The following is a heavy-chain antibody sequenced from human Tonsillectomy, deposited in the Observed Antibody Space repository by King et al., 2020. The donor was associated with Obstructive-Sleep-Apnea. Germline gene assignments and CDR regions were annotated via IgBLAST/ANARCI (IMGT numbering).Heavy chain of an antibody. Sequence: VQLPQWGAGLLKPSETLSLTCAVYGGSFGGFYWHWIRQPPGKGLECIGEINHSGNTDYTPSLKSRVTISLDTSKNQFSLRLNSVTAADTAVYYCARSGSDAFDVWGQGTTVTVSS. V-gene: IGHV4-34*01. D-gene: IGHD3-3*01. J-gene: IGHJ3*01. CDR1: GGSFGGFY. CDR3: ARSGSDAFDV. CDR2: INHSGNT.